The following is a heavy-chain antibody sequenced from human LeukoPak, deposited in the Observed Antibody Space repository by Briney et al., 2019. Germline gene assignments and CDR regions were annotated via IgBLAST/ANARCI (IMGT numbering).Heavy chain of an antibody. V-gene: IGHV1-2*02. CDR2: INPNTGAT. CDR1: GYTLTGYY. D-gene: IGHD6-19*01. Sequence: ASVKVSGKASGYTLTGYYLHWVRQAPGQGLEWMGWINPNTGATHSAQKFQGRITMTRDRSISTAYMDLSRLRSDDTAVYYCARDRVGSGWPRPYYFEVWGQGTLVTVSS. J-gene: IGHJ4*02. CDR3: ARDRVGSGWPRPYYFEV.